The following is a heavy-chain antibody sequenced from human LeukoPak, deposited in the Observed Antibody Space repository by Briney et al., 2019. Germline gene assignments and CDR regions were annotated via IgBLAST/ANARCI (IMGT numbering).Heavy chain of an antibody. V-gene: IGHV3-48*02. CDR3: ARGYYYDSSALTPTDY. D-gene: IGHD3-22*01. CDR2: ISSSSSTI. J-gene: IGHJ4*02. CDR1: GFTFSSYS. Sequence: GESLRLSCAASGFTFSSYSMNWVRQAPGKGLEWVSYISSSSSTIYYADSVKGRFTISRDNAKNSLYLQMNSLRDEDTAVYYCARGYYYDSSALTPTDYWGQGTLVTVSS.